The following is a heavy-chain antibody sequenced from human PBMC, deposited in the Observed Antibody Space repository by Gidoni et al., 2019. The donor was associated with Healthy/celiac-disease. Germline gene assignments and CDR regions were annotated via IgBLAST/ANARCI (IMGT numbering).Heavy chain of an antibody. J-gene: IGHJ4*02. CDR3: ARHYYDTSGYPRPPFDY. D-gene: IGHD3-22*01. V-gene: IGHV4-39*01. CDR2: IYYSGST. CDR1: GGSISHSNFY. Sequence: QLQLQESGPGLVKPSETLSLTCTVSGGSISHSNFYWGWIRQPPGKGLEWIGSIYYSGSTYYNPSLKSRVTISVDTSKIQFSLKLSSVPAADTAVYYCARHYYDTSGYPRPPFDYWGQGTLVTVSS.